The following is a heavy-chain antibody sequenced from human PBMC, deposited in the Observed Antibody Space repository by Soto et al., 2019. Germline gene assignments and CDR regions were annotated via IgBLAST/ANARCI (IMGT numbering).Heavy chain of an antibody. CDR1: GDTFSSYA. D-gene: IGHD2-21*02. Sequence: QVQLVQSGAEVKKPGSSVKVSCKASGDTFSSYAISWVRQAPGQGLEWMGGIIPIFGTANYAQKFQGRVTITADESTSTAYMELSSLRSEDTAVYYCARDEQTYCGGDCYGRIFDYWGQGTLVTVSS. CDR2: IIPIFGTA. V-gene: IGHV1-69*12. J-gene: IGHJ4*02. CDR3: ARDEQTYCGGDCYGRIFDY.